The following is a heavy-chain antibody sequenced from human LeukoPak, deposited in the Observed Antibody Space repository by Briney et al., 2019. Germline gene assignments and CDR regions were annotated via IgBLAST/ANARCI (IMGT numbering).Heavy chain of an antibody. Sequence: SETLSLTCAVYGGSFSGYYWSWIRQPPGKGLEWIGEINHSGSTNYNPSLKSRVTIPVDTSKNQFSLKLSSVTAADTAVYYCARGFRRSSTLYYYYYMDVWGKGTTVTVSS. CDR3: ARGFRRSSTLYYYYYMDV. V-gene: IGHV4-34*01. J-gene: IGHJ6*03. CDR2: INHSGST. CDR1: GGSFSGYY. D-gene: IGHD2-2*01.